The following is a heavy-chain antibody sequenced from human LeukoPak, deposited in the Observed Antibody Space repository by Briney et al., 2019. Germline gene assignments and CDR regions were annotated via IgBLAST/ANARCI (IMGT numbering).Heavy chain of an antibody. J-gene: IGHJ6*02. CDR3: ARDNRGRYPYYYYGMDV. CDR1: GGSLSNYY. Sequence: KPSETLSPTRLVSGGSLSNYYWGWIRQPAREGTGWIWRIYSSGSTNYNPSLKSRVTMSVDTSKNQFSLKLSSVTAADTAVYYCARDNRGRYPYYYYGMDVWGQGTTVTVSS. D-gene: IGHD1-1*01. CDR2: IYSSGST. V-gene: IGHV4-4*07.